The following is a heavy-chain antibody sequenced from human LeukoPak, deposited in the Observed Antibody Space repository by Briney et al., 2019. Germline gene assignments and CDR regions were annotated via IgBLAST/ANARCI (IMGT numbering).Heavy chain of an antibody. CDR1: GFTFSSYS. D-gene: IGHD2-15*01. V-gene: IGHV3-48*01. CDR2: ISSSSSTI. CDR3: AKSGRIEFRAYFDY. J-gene: IGHJ4*02. Sequence: PGGSLRLSCAASGFTFSSYSMNWVRQAPGKGLEWVSYISSSSSTIYYADSVKGRFTISRDNAKNSLYLQMNSLRAEDTAVYYCAKSGRIEFRAYFDYWGQGTLVTVSS.